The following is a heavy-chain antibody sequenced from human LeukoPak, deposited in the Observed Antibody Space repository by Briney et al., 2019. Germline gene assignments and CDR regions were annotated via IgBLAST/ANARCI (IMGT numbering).Heavy chain of an antibody. D-gene: IGHD4-23*01. CDR1: GGSISSYY. CDR2: IYHSGST. J-gene: IGHJ4*02. V-gene: IGHV4-59*08. Sequence: SETLSLTCTVSGGSISSYYWSWIRQPPGKGLEWIGYIYHSGSTYYNPSLRSRVTISVDRSKNQFSLKLSSVTAADTAVYYCARQGSTVVTPVTDYWGEGTLVTVSS. CDR3: ARQGSTVVTPVTDY.